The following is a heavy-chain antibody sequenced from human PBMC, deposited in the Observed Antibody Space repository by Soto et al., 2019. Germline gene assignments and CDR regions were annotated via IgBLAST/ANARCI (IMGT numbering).Heavy chain of an antibody. CDR1: GFTVSNNY. Sequence: GGSLRLSCAASGFTVSNNYMSWVRQAPGKGLEWVSVIHSGVSTYYADSVKGRFTISRDNSKNTLYLQMNSLRAADTAVYHCARVKVGSYIMDGFYFDYWGQGALVSVSS. CDR3: ARVKVGSYIMDGFYFDY. V-gene: IGHV3-53*01. D-gene: IGHD1-26*01. CDR2: IHSGVST. J-gene: IGHJ4*02.